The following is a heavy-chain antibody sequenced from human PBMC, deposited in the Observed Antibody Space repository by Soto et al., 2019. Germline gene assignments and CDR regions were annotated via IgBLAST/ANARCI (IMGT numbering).Heavy chain of an antibody. V-gene: IGHV4-61*01. D-gene: IGHD3-22*01. J-gene: IGHJ4*02. CDR2: IYYSGST. Sequence: PSETLSLTCTVSGGSVSSGSYYWSWIRQPPGKGLEWIGYIYYSGSTNYNPSLKSRVTISVDTSKNQFSLKLSSVTAADTAVYYCARAPSNCYDSSGYDQFDYWGQGTLVTVSS. CDR1: GGSVSSGSYY. CDR3: ARAPSNCYDSSGYDQFDY.